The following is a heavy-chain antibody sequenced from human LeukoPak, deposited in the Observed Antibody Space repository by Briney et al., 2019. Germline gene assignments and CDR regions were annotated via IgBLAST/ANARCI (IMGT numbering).Heavy chain of an antibody. D-gene: IGHD4-17*01. CDR3: AGDYGEYYYGMDV. CDR2: IWYDGSNK. V-gene: IGHV3-33*01. J-gene: IGHJ6*02. Sequence: GRSLRLSCAASGFTFSSYGMHWVRQAPGKGLEWVAVIWYDGSNKCYADSVKGRFTISRDNSKNTLYLQMNSLRAEDTAVYYCAGDYGEYYYGMDVWGQGTTVTVSS. CDR1: GFTFSSYG.